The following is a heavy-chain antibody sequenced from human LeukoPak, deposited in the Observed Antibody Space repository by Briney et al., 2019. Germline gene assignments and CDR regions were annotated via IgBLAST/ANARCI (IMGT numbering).Heavy chain of an antibody. V-gene: IGHV3-7*01. Sequence: GTSLRLSCTTSGFPFGSYGFHWVRQAPGKGLEWVANIPDDGSETNYVDSVKGRFIISRDNAKNLLSLQMSSLREEDTALYYCARGWAAIPDWGQGTLVTVSS. D-gene: IGHD2-15*01. J-gene: IGHJ1*01. CDR1: GFPFGSYG. CDR3: ARGWAAIPD. CDR2: IPDDGSET.